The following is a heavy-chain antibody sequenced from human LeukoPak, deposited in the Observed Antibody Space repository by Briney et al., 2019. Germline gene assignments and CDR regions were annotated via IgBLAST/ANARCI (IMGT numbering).Heavy chain of an antibody. Sequence: PSETLSLTCTVSGGSISSYYWSWIRRPPGKGLEWIGYIYYSGSTNYNPSLKSRVTISVDTSKNQFSLKLSSVTAADTAVYYCAREILLVAHNWFDPWGQGTLVTVSS. CDR1: GGSISSYY. CDR2: IYYSGST. D-gene: IGHD2-15*01. CDR3: AREILLVAHNWFDP. J-gene: IGHJ5*02. V-gene: IGHV4-59*08.